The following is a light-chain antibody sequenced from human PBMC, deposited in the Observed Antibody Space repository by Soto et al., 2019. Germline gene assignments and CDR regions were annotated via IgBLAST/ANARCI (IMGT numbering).Light chain of an antibody. J-gene: IGKJ4*01. CDR3: QQYGGSSRVT. Sequence: EIVLTQSPGTLSLSPGERATLSCRASPVVTSNYLAWYQQKPGQAPRLLIYGASSRATGIPDRCSGSGFGTDFTLTISRLEPEDFAVYYCQQYGGSSRVTFGGGTKVEIK. CDR2: GAS. CDR1: PVVTSNY. V-gene: IGKV3-20*01.